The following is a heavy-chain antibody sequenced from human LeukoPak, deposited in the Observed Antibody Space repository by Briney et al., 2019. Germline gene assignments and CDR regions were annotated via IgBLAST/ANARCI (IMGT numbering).Heavy chain of an antibody. V-gene: IGHV3-23*01. CDR2: ISGSGGST. D-gene: IGHD4-17*01. CDR1: GFTFSRYW. J-gene: IGHJ5*02. Sequence: GGSLRLSRAASGFTFSRYWMSWVRQAPGKGLEWVSAISGSGGSTYYADSVKGRFTISRDNSKNTLYLQMNSLRAEDTAVYYCAKGPTVTTSKTLFDPWGQGTLVTASS. CDR3: AKGPTVTTSKTLFDP.